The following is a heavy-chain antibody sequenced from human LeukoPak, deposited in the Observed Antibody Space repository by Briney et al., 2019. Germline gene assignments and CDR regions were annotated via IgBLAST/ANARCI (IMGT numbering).Heavy chain of an antibody. Sequence: GGSLRLSCAASGFDFSSYAMTWVRQTPGKGLEWVSAITASGGSTYYADSVKGRFTISRDNSKNTLYLQVNSLRAEDTAVYYCAKVPYGDYYFENWGQGTLVTVSS. CDR3: AKVPYGDYYFEN. CDR2: ITASGGST. V-gene: IGHV3-23*01. J-gene: IGHJ4*02. D-gene: IGHD4-17*01. CDR1: GFDFSSYA.